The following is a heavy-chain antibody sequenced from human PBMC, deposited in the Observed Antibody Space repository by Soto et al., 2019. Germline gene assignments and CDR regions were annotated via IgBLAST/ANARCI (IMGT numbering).Heavy chain of an antibody. Sequence: PSETLSLTCTVSGGSISSSSYYWGWIRQPPGKGLERIGSIYYSGSTYYNPSLKSRVTISVDTSKNQFSLKLSSVTAADTAVYYCRTLRGPYYFDYWGQGTLVTVSS. CDR2: IYYSGST. CDR1: GGSISSSSYY. CDR3: RTLRGPYYFDY. V-gene: IGHV4-39*01. J-gene: IGHJ4*02. D-gene: IGHD1-7*01.